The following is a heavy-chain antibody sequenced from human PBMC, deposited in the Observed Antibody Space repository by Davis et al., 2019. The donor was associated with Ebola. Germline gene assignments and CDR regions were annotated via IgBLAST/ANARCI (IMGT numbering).Heavy chain of an antibody. D-gene: IGHD6-19*01. J-gene: IGHJ4*02. CDR2: IRSKANSYAT. CDR1: GFTFSGSA. Sequence: GGSLRLSCAASGFTFSGSAMHWVRQASGKGLEWVGRIRSKANSYATAYAASVKGRFTISRDDSKNTAYLQMNSLKTEDTAVYYCTITVAGKNIDYWGQGTLVTVSS. V-gene: IGHV3-73*01. CDR3: TITVAGKNIDY.